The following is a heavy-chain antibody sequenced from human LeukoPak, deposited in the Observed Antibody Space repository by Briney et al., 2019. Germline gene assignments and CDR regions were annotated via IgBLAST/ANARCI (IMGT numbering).Heavy chain of an antibody. CDR3: ARLPQYYDSSGYSWFDP. CDR2: INHSGST. CDR1: GGSFSGYY. V-gene: IGHV4-34*01. D-gene: IGHD3-22*01. Sequence: SETLSLTCAVYGGSFSGYYWSWVRQPPGKGLEWIGEINHSGSTNYNPSLKSRVTISVDTSKNQFSLKLSSVTAADTAVYYCARLPQYYDSSGYSWFDPWGQGTLVTVSS. J-gene: IGHJ5*02.